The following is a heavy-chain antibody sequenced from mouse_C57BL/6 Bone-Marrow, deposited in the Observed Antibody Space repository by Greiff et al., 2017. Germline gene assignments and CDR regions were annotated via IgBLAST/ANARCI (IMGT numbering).Heavy chain of an antibody. D-gene: IGHD1-1*01. CDR3: ARVTTVVPYYYARDY. J-gene: IGHJ4*01. Sequence: QVQLQQPGAELVKPGASVKLSCKASGYTFTSYWMHWVQQRPGRGLEWIGRIAPNSGGTKYNEKFTSKATLTVDKPSSTAYMQLRSLKSEDSAVYYCARVTTVVPYYYARDYWGQGTSVTVSS. V-gene: IGHV1-72*01. CDR2: IAPNSGGT. CDR1: GYTFTSYW.